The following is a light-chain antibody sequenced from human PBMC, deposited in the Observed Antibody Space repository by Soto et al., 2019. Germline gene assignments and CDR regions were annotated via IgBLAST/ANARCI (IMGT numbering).Light chain of an antibody. J-gene: IGKJ1*01. CDR1: QSISRC. CDR3: QQYNNYLWT. V-gene: IGKV1-5*03. Sequence: DIQMTQSPSTLSASVGDRVTITCRASQSISRCLAWYQQKPGKAPKLLIYKASSLESGVPSRFSGSGSGTEFTLTISSLQPDDFATYYCQQYNNYLWTFGQGTKVEIK. CDR2: KAS.